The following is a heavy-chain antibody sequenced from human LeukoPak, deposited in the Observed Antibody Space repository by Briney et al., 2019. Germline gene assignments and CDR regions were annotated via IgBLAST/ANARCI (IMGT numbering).Heavy chain of an antibody. CDR3: ARVRQQLTIYYYYMDV. D-gene: IGHD6-13*01. CDR2: ISSSSSYI. CDR1: GFTFSSYS. V-gene: IGHV3-21*04. J-gene: IGHJ6*03. Sequence: GGSLRLSRAASGFTFSSYSMNWVRQAPGKGLEWVSSISSSSSYIYYSDSVKGRFTISRDNAKNSLYLQMNSLRAEDTAVYYCARVRQQLTIYYYYMDVWGKGTTVTISS.